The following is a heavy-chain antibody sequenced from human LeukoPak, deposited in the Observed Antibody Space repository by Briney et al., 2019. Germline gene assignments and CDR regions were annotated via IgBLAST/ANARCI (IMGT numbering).Heavy chain of an antibody. CDR1: GGSISSYH. CDR2: IYYSGST. J-gene: IGHJ3*02. V-gene: IGHV4-59*12. CDR3: ARDQTTTYYYDSSGYHDAFDI. Sequence: SETLSLTCTVSGGSISSYHWSWIRQPPGKGLEWIGYIYYSGSTNYNPSLKSRVTISVDTSKNQFSLKLSSVTAADTAVYYCARDQTTTYYYDSSGYHDAFDIWGQGTMVTVSS. D-gene: IGHD3-22*01.